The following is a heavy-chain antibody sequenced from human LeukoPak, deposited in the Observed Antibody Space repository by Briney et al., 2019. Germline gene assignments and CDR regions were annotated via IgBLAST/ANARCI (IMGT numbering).Heavy chain of an antibody. J-gene: IGHJ4*02. D-gene: IGHD3-22*01. CDR3: AKDSPPKTYYYDSSGDGGY. V-gene: IGHV3-74*01. CDR1: GFTFSSYW. Sequence: EPGGSLRLSCAASGFTFSSYWMHWVRQAPGKGLVWVSRINSDGSSTSYADSVKGRFTISRDKAKNTLYLQMNRLRAEDTAVYYCAKDSPPKTYYYDSSGDGGYWGQGTLVTVSS. CDR2: INSDGSST.